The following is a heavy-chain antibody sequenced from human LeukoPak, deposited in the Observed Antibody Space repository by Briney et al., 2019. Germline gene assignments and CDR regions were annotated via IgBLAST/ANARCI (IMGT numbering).Heavy chain of an antibody. J-gene: IGHJ4*02. CDR2: IDPANGAT. Sequence: ASVKVSCKTSGYTFTDFSIHWVRQAPGQGLEWKGYIDPANGATRYAQKLQGRVTITRDTSSTTAYMDLRSLRSDDTAVYYCSRIPKLAPTGDFGYWGQGTLVTVSS. CDR1: GYTFTDFS. V-gene: IGHV1-2*02. D-gene: IGHD1-1*01. CDR3: SRIPKLAPTGDFGY.